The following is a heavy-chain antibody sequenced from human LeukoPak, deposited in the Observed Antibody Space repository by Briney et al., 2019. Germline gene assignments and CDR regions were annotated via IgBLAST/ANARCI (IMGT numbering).Heavy chain of an antibody. CDR3: ARVYGSGYDFRGAFDI. CDR2: TYYGGST. D-gene: IGHD5-12*01. J-gene: IGHJ3*02. V-gene: IGHV4-39*07. CDR1: GGSISSSSYY. Sequence: SETLSLTCTVSGGSISSSSYYWGWIRQPPGKGLEWIGSTYYGGSTYYNPSLKSRVTISVDTSKNQFSLKLSSVTAADTAVYYCARVYGSGYDFRGAFDIWGQGTMVTVSS.